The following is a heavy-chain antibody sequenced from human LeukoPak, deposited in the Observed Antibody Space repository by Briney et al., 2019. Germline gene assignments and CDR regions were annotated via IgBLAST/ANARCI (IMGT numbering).Heavy chain of an antibody. D-gene: IGHD2-15*01. CDR2: INPSGGST. CDR3: ARSRIVVVVAATLGGYYGMDV. CDR1: GYTFSNYY. Sequence: ASVKVSCKASGYTFSNYYMHWVRQAPGQGLEWMGIINPSGGSTSYAQKFQGRVTMTRDTSTSTVYMELSSLRSEDTAVYYCARSRIVVVVAATLGGYYGMDVWGQGTTVTVSS. V-gene: IGHV1-46*01. J-gene: IGHJ6*02.